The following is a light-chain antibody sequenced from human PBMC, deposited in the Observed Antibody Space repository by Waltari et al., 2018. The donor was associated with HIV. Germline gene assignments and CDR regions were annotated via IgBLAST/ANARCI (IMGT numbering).Light chain of an antibody. CDR1: NIGSKS. Sequence: VLTQPPSVSVAPGKTAMITCGGNNIGSKSVYWYQQKPGQAPVLVIYYDSDRPSGIPERFSGSNSVNTATLTISRVEAGDEADYCCQVWDSSSDHVVFGGGTKLTVL. CDR3: QVWDSSSDHVV. CDR2: YDS. V-gene: IGLV3-21*04. J-gene: IGLJ2*01.